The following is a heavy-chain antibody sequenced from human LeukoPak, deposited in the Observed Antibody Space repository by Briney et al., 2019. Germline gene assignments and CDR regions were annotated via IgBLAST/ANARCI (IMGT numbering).Heavy chain of an antibody. CDR2: ISAYNGNT. D-gene: IGHD3-10*01. CDR3: ARLQGGSGSYYNLGYYYYYMDV. J-gene: IGHJ6*03. V-gene: IGHV1-18*01. Sequence: APVKVSCKASGYTFTSYGISWVRQAPGQGLEWMGWISAYNGNTNYAQELQGRVTMTTDTSTSTAYMELRSLRSDDTAVYYCARLQGGSGSYYNLGYYYYYMDVWGKGTTVTISS. CDR1: GYTFTSYG.